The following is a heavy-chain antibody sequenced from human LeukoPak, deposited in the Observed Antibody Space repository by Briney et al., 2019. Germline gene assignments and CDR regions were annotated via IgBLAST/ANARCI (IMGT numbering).Heavy chain of an antibody. CDR2: IYSGGNT. CDR3: AGWRGFDY. Sequence: GFLGPSWAASGITVRNSYQRWGRPAPGKGLEWVSVIYSGGNTYYADSVKGRFTISRDNSKNTLYLQMNSLRAEDTAVYYCAGWRGFDYWGQGTLVTVSS. D-gene: IGHD2-15*01. CDR1: GITVRNSY. V-gene: IGHV3-66*01. J-gene: IGHJ4*02.